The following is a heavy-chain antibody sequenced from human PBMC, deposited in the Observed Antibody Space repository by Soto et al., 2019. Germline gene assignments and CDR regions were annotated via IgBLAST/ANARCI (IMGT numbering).Heavy chain of an antibody. V-gene: IGHV4-59*08. CDR2: IYYSGST. J-gene: IGHJ4*02. D-gene: IGHD3-16*02. CDR3: ARHYPSTGLFDY. Sequence: LSLTCTVSGGSISSYYWSWIRQPPGKGLEWIGYIYYSGSTNYNPSLKSRVTISVDTSKNQFSLKLSSVTAVDTAVYYCARHYPSTGLFDYWGQGTLVTVSS. CDR1: GGSISSYY.